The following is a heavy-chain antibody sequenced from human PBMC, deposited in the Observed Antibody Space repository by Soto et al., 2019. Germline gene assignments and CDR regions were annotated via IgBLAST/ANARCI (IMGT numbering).Heavy chain of an antibody. CDR2: IIPIFGTA. CDR3: ARGTVVRSEPTYYYGMDX. CDR1: GGTFSSYA. V-gene: IGHV1-69*13. D-gene: IGHD2-15*01. J-gene: IGHJ6*02. Sequence: ASVKVSCKAPGGTFSSYAISWVRQAPGQGLEWMGGIIPIFGTANYAQKFQGRVKITPDESTSTAYMELSSLRSEDTAVYYCARGTVVRSEPTYYYGMDXWGQGTTFTVS.